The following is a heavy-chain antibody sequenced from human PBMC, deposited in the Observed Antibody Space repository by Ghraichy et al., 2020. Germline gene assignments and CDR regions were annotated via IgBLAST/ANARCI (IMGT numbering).Heavy chain of an antibody. V-gene: IGHV3-21*01. CDR1: GFTFSSYS. Sequence: GGSLRLSCAASGFTFSSYSMNWVRQAPGKGLEWVSSISSSSSYIYYADSVKGRFTISRDNAKNSLYLQMNSLRAEDTAVYYCAREPQDIVLMVHRGGMDVWGQGTTVTVSS. CDR2: ISSSSSYI. D-gene: IGHD2-8*01. CDR3: AREPQDIVLMVHRGGMDV. J-gene: IGHJ6*02.